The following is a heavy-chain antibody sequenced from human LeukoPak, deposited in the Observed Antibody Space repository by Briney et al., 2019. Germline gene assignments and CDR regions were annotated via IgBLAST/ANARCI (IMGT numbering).Heavy chain of an antibody. J-gene: IGHJ3*02. V-gene: IGHV3-7*01. CDR2: IKQDGSEK. CDR1: GFTFSSYW. CDR3: ARFVSPHVGDDAFDI. Sequence: PGGSLRLSCAASGFTFSSYWMSWVRQAPGKGLEWVANIKQDGSEKYYMDSVKGRFTISRENAKNSLYLQMNSLRAEDTAVYYCARFVSPHVGDDAFDIWGQGTMVTVSS. D-gene: IGHD1-26*01.